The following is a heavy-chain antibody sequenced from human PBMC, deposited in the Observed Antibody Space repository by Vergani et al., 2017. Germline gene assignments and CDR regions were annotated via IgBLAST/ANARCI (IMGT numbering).Heavy chain of an antibody. V-gene: IGHV4-59*01. CDR2: IYYSGST. CDR3: ARVLRIAIFRAAPAYYMDV. J-gene: IGHJ6*03. Sequence: QVQLQESGPGLVKPSETLSLTCTVSGGSISSYYWSWIRQPPGKGLEWIGYIYYSGSTNYNPSLKSRVTISVDTSKNQFSLKLSSVTAADTAVYYCARVLRIAIFRAAPAYYMDVWGKGTTVTVSS. CDR1: GGSISSYY. D-gene: IGHD3-3*01.